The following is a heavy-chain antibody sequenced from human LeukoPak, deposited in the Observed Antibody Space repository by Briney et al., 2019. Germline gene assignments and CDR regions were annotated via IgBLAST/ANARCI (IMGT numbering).Heavy chain of an antibody. J-gene: IGHJ3*02. CDR3: ARARWELLLTDAFDI. D-gene: IGHD1-26*01. CDR1: GGSISSYY. CDR2: IYYSGST. Sequence: PSETLSLTCTVSGGSISSYYCSWIRQPPGKGLEWIGYIYYSGSTNYNPSLKSRVTISVDTSKNQFSLKLSSVTAADTAVYYCARARWELLLTDAFDIWGQGTMVTVSS. V-gene: IGHV4-59*01.